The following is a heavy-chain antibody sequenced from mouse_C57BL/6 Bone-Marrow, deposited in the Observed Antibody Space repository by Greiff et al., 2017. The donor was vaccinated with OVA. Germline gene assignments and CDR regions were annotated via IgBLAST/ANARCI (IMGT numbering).Heavy chain of an antibody. J-gene: IGHJ3*01. Sequence: EVKVVESGGGLVKPGGSLKLSCAASGFTFSSYAMSWVRQTPEKRLEWVATISDGGSYTYYPDNVKGRFTISRDNAKNNLYLQMSHLKSEDAAMDYCARDNDEFAYWGQGTLVTVSA. CDR2: ISDGGSYT. D-gene: IGHD2-12*01. V-gene: IGHV5-4*01. CDR1: GFTFSSYA. CDR3: ARDNDEFAY.